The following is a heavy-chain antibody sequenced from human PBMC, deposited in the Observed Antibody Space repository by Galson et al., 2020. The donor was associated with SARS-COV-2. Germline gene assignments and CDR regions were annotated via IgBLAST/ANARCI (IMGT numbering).Heavy chain of an antibody. D-gene: IGHD2-15*01. Sequence: GGSLRLSCVASGFTVSHTYMTWVRQAPGKGLEWVSVMYRGGNPYPTASVKGRFTISRDKSKNTLFLQMSSLRAEDTAVYYCARVNSSSFRFDSWGQGARVTVSS. J-gene: IGHJ4*02. CDR3: ARVNSSSFRFDS. CDR1: GFTVSHTY. CDR2: MYRGGNP. V-gene: IGHV3-66*01.